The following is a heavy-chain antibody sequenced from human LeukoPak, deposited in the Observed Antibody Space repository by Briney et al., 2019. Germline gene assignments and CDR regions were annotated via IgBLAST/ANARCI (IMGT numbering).Heavy chain of an antibody. CDR3: ARVKSGSYPSSLYYYYYMDV. V-gene: IGHV4-59*01. CDR1: VGSISSYY. J-gene: IGHJ6*03. D-gene: IGHD1-26*01. Sequence: MPSEALSFTCTVSVGSISSYYWSWLRQPPGKRLDWIGYIYYSGSTNYNPSLKSRVTISVDTSKNTFFLQLSSVNAADTAVYYCARVKSGSYPSSLYYYYYMDVWGKGTTVTVSS. CDR2: IYYSGST.